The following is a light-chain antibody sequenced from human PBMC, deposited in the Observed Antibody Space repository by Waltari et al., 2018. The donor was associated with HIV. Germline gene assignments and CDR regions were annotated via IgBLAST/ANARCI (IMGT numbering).Light chain of an antibody. CDR3: GTWDGSLSGVV. V-gene: IGLV1-51*01. CDR2: DTN. CDR1: SPDIGTNY. J-gene: IGLJ2*01. Sequence: QSVLTQPPSVSAAPGQKVTMSCSGTSPDIGTNYFSWYQHVQGMTPKLLIYDTNKRPSGIPDRFSGSKSGTSATLGITGLQTGDEADYYCGTWDGSLSGVVFGGGTKLTVL.